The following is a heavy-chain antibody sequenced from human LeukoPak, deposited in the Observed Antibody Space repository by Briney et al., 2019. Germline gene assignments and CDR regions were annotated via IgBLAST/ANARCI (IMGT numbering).Heavy chain of an antibody. J-gene: IGHJ5*02. V-gene: IGHV4-39*07. D-gene: IGHD3-16*01. CDR3: ARHTIDTTLGGVPDYFDA. CDR1: GVSISSGHYY. CDR2: VLYSGST. Sequence: PSETLSLTCTVPGVSISSGHYYWAWIRQPPGRGLECIASVLYSGSTYYDPSFNGRVTLSVDTSKNQFSLRLSSVTAADTAIYYCARHTIDTTLGGVPDYFDAWGQGTPVTVSS.